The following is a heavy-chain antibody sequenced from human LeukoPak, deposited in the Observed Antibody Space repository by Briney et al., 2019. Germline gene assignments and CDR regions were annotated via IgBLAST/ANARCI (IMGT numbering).Heavy chain of an antibody. J-gene: IGHJ4*02. Sequence: GGSLRLSCAASGFTFSSYAMSWVRQAPGKGLEWASAISGSGGSTYYADSVKGRFTISRDNSKNTLYLQMNSLRAEDTAVYYCAKGYCSSTSCQGVYWGQGTLVTVSS. CDR3: AKGYCSSTSCQGVY. CDR1: GFTFSSYA. D-gene: IGHD2-2*01. V-gene: IGHV3-23*01. CDR2: ISGSGGST.